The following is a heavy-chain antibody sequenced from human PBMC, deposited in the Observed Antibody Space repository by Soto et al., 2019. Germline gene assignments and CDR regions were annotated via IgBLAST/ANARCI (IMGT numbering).Heavy chain of an antibody. D-gene: IGHD3-10*01. J-gene: IGHJ6*02. Sequence: PSETLSLTCTVSGGSISSYYWSWIRQPPGKGLEWIGYIYYSGSTNYNPSLKSRVTISVDTSKNQFSLKLSSVTAADTAVYYCARDRAGIGSGSYYNAKYYYYGMDVWGQGSTVTVSS. CDR2: IYYSGST. CDR1: GGSISSYY. CDR3: ARDRAGIGSGSYYNAKYYYYGMDV. V-gene: IGHV4-59*01.